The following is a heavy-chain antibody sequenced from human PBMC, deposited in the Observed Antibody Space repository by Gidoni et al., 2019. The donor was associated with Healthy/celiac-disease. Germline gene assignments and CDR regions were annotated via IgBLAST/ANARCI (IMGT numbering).Heavy chain of an antibody. CDR1: GGSISSYY. J-gene: IGHJ5*02. CDR2: IYYSGST. Sequence: QVQLQESGPGLVKLSETLSLTCTVSGGSISSYYWSWIRQPPGKGLEWIGYIYYSGSTNYNPSLKSRVTISVDTSKNQFSLKLSSVTAADTAVYYCARGVVPAAIVYFWFDPWGQGTLVTVSS. CDR3: ARGVVPAAIVYFWFDP. V-gene: IGHV4-59*01. D-gene: IGHD2-2*02.